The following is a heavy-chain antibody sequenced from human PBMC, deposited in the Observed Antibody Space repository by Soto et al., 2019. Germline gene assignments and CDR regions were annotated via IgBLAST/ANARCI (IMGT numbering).Heavy chain of an antibody. CDR1: GGSFSGYY. CDR3: ASSDIYRGTTLGTGRFDY. J-gene: IGHJ4*02. D-gene: IGHD1-1*01. Sequence: SETLSLTCAVYGGSFSGYYWSWIRQPPGKGLEWIGYIYYSGSTYYNPSLKSRVTISVDTSKNQFSLKLSSVTAADTAVYYCASSDIYRGTTLGTGRFDYWGQGTLVTVSS. V-gene: IGHV4-34*09. CDR2: IYYSGST.